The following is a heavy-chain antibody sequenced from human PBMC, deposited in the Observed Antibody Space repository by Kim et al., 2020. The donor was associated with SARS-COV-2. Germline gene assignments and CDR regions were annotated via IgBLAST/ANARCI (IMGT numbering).Heavy chain of an antibody. J-gene: IGHJ2*01. CDR3: ARRRNYYDSSGYNGSFWYFDL. CDR2: IYYSGST. D-gene: IGHD3-22*01. V-gene: IGHV4-59*08. Sequence: SETLSLTCTVSGGSISSYYWSWIRQPPGKGLEWIGYIYYSGSTNYNPSLKSRVTISVDTSKNQFSLKLSSVTAADTAVYYCARRRNYYDSSGYNGSFWYFDLWGRGTLVTVSS. CDR1: GGSISSYY.